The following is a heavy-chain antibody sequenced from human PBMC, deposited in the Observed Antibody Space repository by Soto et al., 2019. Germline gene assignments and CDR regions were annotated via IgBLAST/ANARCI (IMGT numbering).Heavy chain of an antibody. CDR3: ARAEVLRYYYDSSGSPPDY. D-gene: IGHD3-22*01. CDR2: ISSSSSYI. J-gene: IGHJ4*02. Sequence: GGSLRLSCAAPGFTFSSYSMNWVRQAPGKGLEWVSSISSSSSYIYYADSVKGRFTISRDNAKNSLYLQMNSLRAEDTAVYYCARAEVLRYYYDSSGSPPDYWGQGTLVTVS. CDR1: GFTFSSYS. V-gene: IGHV3-21*01.